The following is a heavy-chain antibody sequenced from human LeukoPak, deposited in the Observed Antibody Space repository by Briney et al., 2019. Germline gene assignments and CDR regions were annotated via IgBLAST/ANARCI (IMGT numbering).Heavy chain of an antibody. D-gene: IGHD1-26*01. CDR2: IYHSGST. CDR1: GGSISSGGYS. J-gene: IGHJ4*02. V-gene: IGHV4-30-2*01. CDR3: AREGGSYYFDY. Sequence: SETLSLTCAVSGGSISSGGYSWSWIRQPPGKGLEWIGYIYHSGSTYYNPSLKSRVTISVDRSKNQFSLKLSSVTAADTAVYYCAREGGSYYFDYWGQGTLVTVSS.